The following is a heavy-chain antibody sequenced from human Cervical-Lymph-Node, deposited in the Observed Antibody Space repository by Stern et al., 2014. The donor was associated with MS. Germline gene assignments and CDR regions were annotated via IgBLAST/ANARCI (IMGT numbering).Heavy chain of an antibody. D-gene: IGHD4/OR15-4a*01. CDR1: GYTFINSG. Sequence: VQLVQSGGEVKKPGASVKVSCKTSGYTFINSGITWVRQAPGQGPEWMGWVSGHNGITNDARKFQDRVTITRDTSTSTAYMELRSLTPDDTAVYYCARDRANYGVFDYWGQGSLVTVSA. V-gene: IGHV1-18*01. CDR3: ARDRANYGVFDY. J-gene: IGHJ4*02. CDR2: VSGHNGIT.